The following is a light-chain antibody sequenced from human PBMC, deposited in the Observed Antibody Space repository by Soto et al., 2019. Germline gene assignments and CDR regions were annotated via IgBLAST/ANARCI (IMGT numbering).Light chain of an antibody. CDR3: QQYGSSPWIT. V-gene: IGKV1-39*01. J-gene: IGKJ5*01. CDR1: QSISSY. CDR2: AAS. Sequence: DIQMTQSPSSLSASVGDRVTITCRASQSISSYLNWYQQKPGKAPKVLIYAASSLQSGVPSRFSGIGSGTDFTLSISRLEPEDFAVYYCQQYGSSPWITFGQGTRLEIK.